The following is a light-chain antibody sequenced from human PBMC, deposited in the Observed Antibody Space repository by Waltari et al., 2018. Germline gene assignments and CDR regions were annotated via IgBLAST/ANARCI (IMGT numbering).Light chain of an antibody. CDR3: QSYDTRLGAWV. CDR2: GNT. V-gene: IGLV1-40*01. J-gene: IGLJ3*02. Sequence: QSVLTQPPSVSGAPGQRVTISCTGSSSNIGAGYDVHRYQHLPGTAPKLLIYGNTNRPSGVPDQFSGSKSGTSASLVITGLQAEDEANYYCQSYDTRLGAWVFGGGTKLTVL. CDR1: SSNIGAGYD.